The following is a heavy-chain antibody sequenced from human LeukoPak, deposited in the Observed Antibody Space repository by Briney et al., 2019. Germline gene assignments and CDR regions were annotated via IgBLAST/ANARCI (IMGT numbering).Heavy chain of an antibody. CDR1: GFTFSSYA. CDR3: AKRPRDSSGYYLGAFDM. CDR2: IYASGSAT. D-gene: IGHD3-22*01. V-gene: IGHV3-23*01. Sequence: GGSLRLSCEASGFTFSSYAMTWVRQAPGKGLEWVSGIYASGSATHYADTVKGRFTNSRDNSKNTLYLQMNSLRAEDTAVYYCAKRPRDSSGYYLGAFDMWGQGTMVTVSS. J-gene: IGHJ3*02.